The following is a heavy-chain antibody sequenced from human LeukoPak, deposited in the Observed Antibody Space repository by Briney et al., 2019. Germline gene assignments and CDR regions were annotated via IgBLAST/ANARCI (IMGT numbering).Heavy chain of an antibody. CDR1: EYSFTTYW. V-gene: IGHV5-51*01. Sequence: GESLKISCKASEYSFTTYWIAWVRQMPGKGLEWMGFIYPGDSDTRYSPSFQGPVTISADDSINTAYLQWRSLQASEIAIYYCARPDAYNAFAIWGQGTMVTVSS. CDR2: IYPGDSDT. J-gene: IGHJ3*02. CDR3: ARPDAYNAFAI. D-gene: IGHD3-16*01.